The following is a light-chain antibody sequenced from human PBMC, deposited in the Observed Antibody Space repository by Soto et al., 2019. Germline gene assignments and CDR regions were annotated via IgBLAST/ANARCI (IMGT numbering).Light chain of an antibody. CDR1: QSVSSSY. CDR3: QQYGSSPPET. V-gene: IGKV3-20*01. CDR2: DAS. J-gene: IGKJ1*01. Sequence: IELTQPPGPLSLSAGHRDTLSFRASQSVSSSYLARYQQKPGQAPWLLIYDASSRATGVPDRFSGSGSGTDFTLTISRLESEDFAVYYCQQYGSSPPETFGQGTKVEIK.